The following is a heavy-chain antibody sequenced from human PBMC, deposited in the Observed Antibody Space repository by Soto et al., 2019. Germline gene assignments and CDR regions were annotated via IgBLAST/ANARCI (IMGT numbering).Heavy chain of an antibody. CDR3: ARPATAMADEWFDP. Sequence: GESLKISFKGSGYSFTSYLISWVRQMPVKGLEWMGGIDPSDSYTNYSPSFQGHVTISADKSISTAYLQWSSLKASDTAMYYCARPATAMADEWFDPWGQGTLVTVSS. D-gene: IGHD5-18*01. CDR1: GYSFTSYL. J-gene: IGHJ5*02. V-gene: IGHV5-10-1*01. CDR2: IDPSDSYT.